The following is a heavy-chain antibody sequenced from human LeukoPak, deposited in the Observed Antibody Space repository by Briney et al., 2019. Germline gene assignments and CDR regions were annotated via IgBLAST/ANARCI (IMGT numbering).Heavy chain of an antibody. V-gene: IGHV3-20*04. CDR1: GFSFDDNG. Sequence: PGGSLRVSCAASGFSFDDNGMSWVRQGPGKGLEWVSGINWNGVRTNYADSVKGRFTISRDNAKNSLYLQMNSLRAEDTALYYCARGLYGDPEGGDYWGQGTLVIVSS. CDR3: ARGLYGDPEGGDY. CDR2: INWNGVRT. J-gene: IGHJ4*02. D-gene: IGHD4-17*01.